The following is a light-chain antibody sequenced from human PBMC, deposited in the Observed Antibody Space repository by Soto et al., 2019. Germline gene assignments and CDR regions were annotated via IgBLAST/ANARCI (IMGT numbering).Light chain of an antibody. Sequence: ETVVTQSPAILSVSPGERATLSCRASQSIGINLAWYQQKPGQAPSLLIYEASTRATGVPARFSGSGSGTDFTLIISSLQSADLAVYHCKQYNNWPRTFGQGTKVDIK. CDR3: KQYNNWPRT. V-gene: IGKV3-15*01. J-gene: IGKJ1*01. CDR1: QSIGIN. CDR2: EAS.